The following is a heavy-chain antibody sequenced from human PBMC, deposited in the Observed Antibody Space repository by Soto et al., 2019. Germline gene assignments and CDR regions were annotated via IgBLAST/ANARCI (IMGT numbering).Heavy chain of an antibody. J-gene: IGHJ6*02. V-gene: IGHV1-18*01. Sequence: ASVKVSCKASGYTFTSYGISWVRQAPGQGLEWMGWISAYNGNTNYAQKLQGRVTITADKSTSTAYMELSSLRSEDTAVYYCAKYSSSWYRYYYGMDVWGQGTTVTVSS. CDR1: GYTFTSYG. D-gene: IGHD6-13*01. CDR3: AKYSSSWYRYYYGMDV. CDR2: ISAYNGNT.